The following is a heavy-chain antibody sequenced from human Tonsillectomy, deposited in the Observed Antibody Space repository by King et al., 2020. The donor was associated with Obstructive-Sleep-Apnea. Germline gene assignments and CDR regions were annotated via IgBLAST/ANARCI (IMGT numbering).Heavy chain of an antibody. CDR1: GHTSSNYG. J-gene: IGHJ4*02. V-gene: IGHV1-18*01. CDR2: ISVYNGNT. CDR3: ARADRFYGSGDFDY. Sequence: QLVQSGAEVKKPGASVKVSCKASGHTSSNYGITWVRQAPGQGLEWMGWISVYNGNTNSAQKVQGRLTMTTDTSTSTAYMELTSLTSDDTAVYYCARADRFYGSGDFDYWGQGTLVTVSS. D-gene: IGHD3-10*01.